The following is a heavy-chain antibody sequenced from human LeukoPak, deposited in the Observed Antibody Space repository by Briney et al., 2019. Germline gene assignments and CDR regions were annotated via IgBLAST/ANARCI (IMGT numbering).Heavy chain of an antibody. CDR1: GYTFTSYA. J-gene: IGHJ4*02. Sequence: ASVKVSCTASGYTFTSYAMHWVRQAPGQRLEWMGWINAGNGNTKYSQKFQGRVTITRDTSASTAYMELSSLRSDDTAVYYCAVFSVGAAVRVFWGQGTLVTVSS. CDR2: INAGNGNT. CDR3: AVFSVGAAVRVF. V-gene: IGHV1-3*01. D-gene: IGHD3-16*01.